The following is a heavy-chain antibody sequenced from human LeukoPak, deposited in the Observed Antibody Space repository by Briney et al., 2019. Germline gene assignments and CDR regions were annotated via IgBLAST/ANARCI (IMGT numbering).Heavy chain of an antibody. J-gene: IGHJ4*02. CDR2: ISSSSSTI. V-gene: IGHV3-11*04. CDR1: GFTFSDTY. CDR3: ARLDILTGYYPDY. D-gene: IGHD3-9*01. Sequence: GGSLRLSCAVSGFTFSDTYMTWIRQAPGKGLEWVSYISSSSSTIYYADSVKGRFTISRDNAKNSLYLQMNSLRAEDTAVYYCARLDILTGYYPDYWGQGTLVTVSS.